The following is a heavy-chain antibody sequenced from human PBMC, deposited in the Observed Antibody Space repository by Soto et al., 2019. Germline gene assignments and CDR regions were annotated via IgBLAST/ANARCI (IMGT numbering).Heavy chain of an antibody. CDR1: GFTFYNYG. CDR3: AKVGIVATTQMGWFDP. J-gene: IGHJ5*02. V-gene: IGHV3-33*06. Sequence: QVQLVESGGGVVQPGRSLRLSCVASGFTFYNYGMHWVRQAPGKGLEWVAVIWPDGDIEHYPDSVKGRFTISRDNSRNTLYLQMNSLRAEDTAMYYCAKVGIVATTQMGWFDPWGQGTLVIVSS. D-gene: IGHD1-26*01. CDR2: IWPDGDIE.